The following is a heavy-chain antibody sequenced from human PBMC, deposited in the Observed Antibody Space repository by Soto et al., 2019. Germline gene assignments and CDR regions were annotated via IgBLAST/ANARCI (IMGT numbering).Heavy chain of an antibody. CDR3: ARGSTIVRGAPSWFDP. V-gene: IGHV1-69*02. D-gene: IGHD3-10*01. CDR2: IIPKAAIA. J-gene: IGHJ5*02. Sequence: QVQLVQSGAEVKKPGSSVKVSCKASGGTFSRYTINWVRQAPGQGLEWMGRIIPKAAIANYTQKFQGRVTITVDKSSTTAYMELSSLRSDDTAVYYCARGSTIVRGAPSWFDPWGQGTLVTVSS. CDR1: GGTFSRYT.